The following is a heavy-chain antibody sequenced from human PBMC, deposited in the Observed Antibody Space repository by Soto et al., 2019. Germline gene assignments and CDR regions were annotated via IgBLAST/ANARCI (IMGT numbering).Heavy chain of an antibody. V-gene: IGHV4-39*01. Sequence: QLQLQESGPGLVKPSETLSLTCTVSGGSISSGSSYWGWIRQPPGKGLEWIASIYSSGSTYYNMSLKSRVTISVDASKNQFSPKVTSVTAADTAVYYCARRGVEGGGWRYFDLRGRGSLVTVSS. CDR2: IYSSGST. CDR3: ARRGVEGGGWRYFDL. D-gene: IGHD6-19*01. CDR1: GGSISSGSSY. J-gene: IGHJ2*01.